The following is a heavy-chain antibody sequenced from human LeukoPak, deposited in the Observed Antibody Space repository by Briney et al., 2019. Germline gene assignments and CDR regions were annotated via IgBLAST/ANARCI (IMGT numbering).Heavy chain of an antibody. CDR2: IYYSGRN. D-gene: IGHD6-19*01. CDR3: ARYAYSSGWKSFDI. V-gene: IGHV4-59*01. Sequence: SETLSLTCTVSGGSISSDYWSWIRQPPGKGLEWIGYIYYSGRNIYNPSLKSRVTISVDTSKNQFSLKSSSVTAADTAVYFCARYAYSSGWKSFDIWGQGTVVTVSS. CDR1: GGSISSDY. J-gene: IGHJ3*02.